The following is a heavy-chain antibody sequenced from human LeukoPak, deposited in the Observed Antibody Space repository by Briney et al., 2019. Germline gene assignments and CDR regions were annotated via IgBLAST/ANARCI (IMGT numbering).Heavy chain of an antibody. J-gene: IGHJ4*02. Sequence: SETLSLTCSVSGVSIRAYYWSWIRQPPGKGLEWIGYIYYNGSTKYNPSLKSRVTISVDTSKDQFSLKLSSVTPADTAVYYCASSDDSSGYYFPFDYWGQGTLVTVSS. D-gene: IGHD3-22*01. CDR1: GVSIRAYY. CDR2: IYYNGST. CDR3: ASSDDSSGYYFPFDY. V-gene: IGHV4-59*01.